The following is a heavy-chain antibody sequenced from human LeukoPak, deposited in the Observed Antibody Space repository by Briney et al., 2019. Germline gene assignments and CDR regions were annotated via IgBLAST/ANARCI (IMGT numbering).Heavy chain of an antibody. CDR1: GYTFTSYD. CDR3: ARGSLASITEHY. CDR2: MNPNSGNT. Sequence: ASVKVSCKASGYTFTSYDINWVRQATGQGLEWMGWMNPNSGNTGYAQKFQGRVTMTRNTSISTAYMELSSLRSEDTAVYYCARGSLASITEHYWGQGTLVTVSS. D-gene: IGHD3-10*01. J-gene: IGHJ4*02. V-gene: IGHV1-8*01.